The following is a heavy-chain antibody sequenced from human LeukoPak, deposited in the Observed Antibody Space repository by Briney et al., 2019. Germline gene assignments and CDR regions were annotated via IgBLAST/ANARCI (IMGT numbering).Heavy chain of an antibody. J-gene: IGHJ3*02. V-gene: IGHV4-39*07. CDR3: ARGPGYCSGGSCYFSDAFDI. CDR1: GGSISSSSYY. D-gene: IGHD2-15*01. CDR2: IYYSGST. Sequence: SETLSLTCTVSGGSISSSSYYWGWIRQPPGKGLEWIGSIYYSGSTYYNPSLKSRVTISVDTSKNQFSLKLSSVTAADTAVYYCARGPGYCSGGSCYFSDAFDIWGQGTMVTVSS.